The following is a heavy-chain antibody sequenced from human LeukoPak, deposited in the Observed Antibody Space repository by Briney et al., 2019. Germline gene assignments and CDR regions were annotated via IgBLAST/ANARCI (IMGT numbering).Heavy chain of an antibody. V-gene: IGHV3-69-1*01. CDR2: ISSSSYI. J-gene: IGHJ4*02. CDR3: ARLYDGSAYHADHFDY. CDR1: GFAFKNAW. Sequence: GESLRLSCAASGFAFKNAWMNWVRQAPGKGLEWVSSISSSSYIYYADSVKGRFTISRDNAKNSLYLQMNSLRAEDTAVYYCARLYDGSAYHADHFDYWGQGTLVIVSS. D-gene: IGHD3-22*01.